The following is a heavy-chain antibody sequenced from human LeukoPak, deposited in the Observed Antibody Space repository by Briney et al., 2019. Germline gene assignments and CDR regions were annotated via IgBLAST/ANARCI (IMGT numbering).Heavy chain of an antibody. V-gene: IGHV1-18*01. Sequence: GASVKVSCKASGYTFSTYGISWVRQAPGQGLEWMGWISACNGNTNYAQKLQGRVTMTTDTSTSTAYMDLRSLRSDDTAIYYCTRDSAYGSGKAFDIWGQGTMVTVSS. CDR1: GYTFSTYG. J-gene: IGHJ3*02. CDR2: ISACNGNT. D-gene: IGHD3-10*01. CDR3: TRDSAYGSGKAFDI.